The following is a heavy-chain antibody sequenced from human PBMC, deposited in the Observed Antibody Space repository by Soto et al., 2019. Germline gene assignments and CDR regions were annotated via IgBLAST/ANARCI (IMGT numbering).Heavy chain of an antibody. V-gene: IGHV4-59*01. Sequence: SETLSLTCTVSGGSISSYYWSWIRQPPGKGLEWIGYIYYSGSTNYNPSLKSRGTISVDTSKNQFSLKLSSVTAADTAVYYCARTEPPYDFWSGRKYYYYMDVWGKGTTVTVSS. CDR1: GGSISSYY. CDR2: IYYSGST. J-gene: IGHJ6*03. CDR3: ARTEPPYDFWSGRKYYYYMDV. D-gene: IGHD3-3*01.